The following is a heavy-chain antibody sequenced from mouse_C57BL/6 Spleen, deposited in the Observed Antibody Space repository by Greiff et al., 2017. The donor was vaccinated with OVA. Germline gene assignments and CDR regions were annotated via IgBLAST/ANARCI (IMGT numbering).Heavy chain of an antibody. CDR3: TRKGNYYGSKAMDY. D-gene: IGHD1-1*01. V-gene: IGHV1-15*01. J-gene: IGHJ4*01. Sequence: VKLQESGAELVRPGASVTLSCKASGYTFTDYEMHWVKQTPVHGLEWIGAIDPETGGTAYNQKFKGKAILTADKSSSTAYMELRSLTSEDSAVYYCTRKGNYYGSKAMDYWGQGTSVTVSS. CDR2: IDPETGGT. CDR1: GYTFTDYE.